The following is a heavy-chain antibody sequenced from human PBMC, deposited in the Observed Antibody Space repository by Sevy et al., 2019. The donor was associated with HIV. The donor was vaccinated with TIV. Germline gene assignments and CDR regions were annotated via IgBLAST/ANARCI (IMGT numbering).Heavy chain of an antibody. Sequence: ASVMVSCKASGYTFTGYYMHWVRQAPGQGLEWMGWINPNSGGTNYAQKFQGWVTMTRDTSISTAYMELSRLRSDDTAVYYCARGSYCSSTSCRTPYYYYYYMDVWGKGTTVTVSS. J-gene: IGHJ6*03. CDR2: INPNSGGT. CDR3: ARGSYCSSTSCRTPYYYYYYMDV. CDR1: GYTFTGYY. V-gene: IGHV1-2*04. D-gene: IGHD2-2*01.